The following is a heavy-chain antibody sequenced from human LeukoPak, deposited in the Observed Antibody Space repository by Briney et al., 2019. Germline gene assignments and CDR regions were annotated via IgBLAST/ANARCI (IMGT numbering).Heavy chain of an antibody. CDR3: ARANFLYCSSSTCLFDY. J-gene: IGHJ4*02. CDR1: GYTFTDYY. CDR2: INPNDGDT. Sequence: ASVKVSCKASGYTFTDYYMHWGRQAPGQGFEWMGWINPNDGDTNYAQKFQGRVTMTRDTSISTAHMEASRLRSDDTAVYYCARANFLYCSSSTCLFDYWGQGTLVTVSS. V-gene: IGHV1-2*02. D-gene: IGHD2-2*01.